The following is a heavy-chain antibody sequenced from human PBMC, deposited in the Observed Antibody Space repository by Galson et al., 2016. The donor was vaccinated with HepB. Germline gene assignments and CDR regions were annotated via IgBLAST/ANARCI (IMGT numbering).Heavy chain of an antibody. CDR2: ISSSSDYI. V-gene: IGHV3-21*01. CDR3: SRGGGMYYSMDV. Sequence: SLRLSCAASGFTFTSYSMNWVRPAPGKGLEWVSSISSSSDYIYYSDSVRGRVTISRDSARNSLYLRMDSLRAEDTAVYFCSRGGGMYYSMDVWGQGTAVTV. J-gene: IGHJ6*02. D-gene: IGHD3-16*01. CDR1: GFTFTSYS.